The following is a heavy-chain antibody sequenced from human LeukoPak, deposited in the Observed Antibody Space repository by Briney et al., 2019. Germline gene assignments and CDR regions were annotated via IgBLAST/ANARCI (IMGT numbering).Heavy chain of an antibody. CDR1: GGSFSGYY. CDR2: INHSGST. D-gene: IGHD3-3*01. Sequence: SETLSLTCAVYGGSFSGYYWSWIRQPPGKGLEWIGEINHSGSTNYNPSLKSRVTISVDTSKNQFSLKLSSATAADTAVYYCARGSGVTIFGVVMNRYYFDYWGQGTLVTVSS. V-gene: IGHV4-34*01. CDR3: ARGSGVTIFGVVMNRYYFDY. J-gene: IGHJ4*02.